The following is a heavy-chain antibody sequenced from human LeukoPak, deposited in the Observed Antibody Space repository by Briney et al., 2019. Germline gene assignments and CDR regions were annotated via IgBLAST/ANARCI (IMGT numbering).Heavy chain of an antibody. Sequence: SETLSLTCTVSGGSVSDNYWSWIRQPPGKGLEWIGYAYYSGHTNYNSSLKSRVTMSLDTSKSQFSLRLSSVTAADTAVYFCARHPFATPFDYWGPGTLVTVSS. CDR2: AYYSGHT. D-gene: IGHD2-15*01. V-gene: IGHV4-59*08. J-gene: IGHJ4*02. CDR1: GGSVSDNY. CDR3: ARHPFATPFDY.